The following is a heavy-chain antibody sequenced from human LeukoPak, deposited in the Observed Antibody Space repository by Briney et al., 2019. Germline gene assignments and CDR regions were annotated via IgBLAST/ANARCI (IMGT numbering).Heavy chain of an antibody. J-gene: IGHJ6*02. CDR1: GGSISSYY. D-gene: IGHD3-10*01. V-gene: IGHV4-59*08. CDR2: IYYSGST. CDR3: ARHLRSMVRGVITTYYYYGMDV. Sequence: SETLSLTCTVSGGSISSYYWSWIRQPPGKGLEWIGYIYYSGSTKYNPSLKSRVTISVDTSKNQFSLKLSSVTAADTAVYYCARHLRSMVRGVITTYYYYGMDVWGQGTTVTVSS.